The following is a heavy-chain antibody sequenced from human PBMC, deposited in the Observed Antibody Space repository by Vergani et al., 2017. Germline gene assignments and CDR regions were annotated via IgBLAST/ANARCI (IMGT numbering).Heavy chain of an antibody. J-gene: IGHJ4*02. Sequence: EVQLVESGGGLVKPGGSLRLSCAASGFTFSSYSMNWVRQAPGKGLEWVSSISSSSSYIYYADSVKGRFTISRDNAKNSLYLQMNSLRAEDTAVYSCARGSVLRFLEWSNDYWGQGTLVTVSS. D-gene: IGHD3-3*01. CDR2: ISSSSSYI. CDR1: GFTFSSYS. CDR3: ARGSVLRFLEWSNDY. V-gene: IGHV3-21*01.